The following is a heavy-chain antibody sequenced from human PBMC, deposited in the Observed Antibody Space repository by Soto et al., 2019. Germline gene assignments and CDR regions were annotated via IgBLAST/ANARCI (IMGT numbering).Heavy chain of an antibody. J-gene: IGHJ4*02. V-gene: IGHV1-69*06. CDR3: AAYYDNSGGWIYFDY. Sequence: AQLVQSGAEVKKPGSSVKVSCKASGGTLSSAFSSYAISWVRQAPGQGLEWMGGIIPVFGTPNYAQKFQGSVTITADKSTTAAYMELSSLRSEDTAVYYCAAYYDNSGGWIYFDYWGQGTLVTVSS. CDR1: GGTLSSAFSSYA. CDR2: IIPVFGTP. D-gene: IGHD3-22*01.